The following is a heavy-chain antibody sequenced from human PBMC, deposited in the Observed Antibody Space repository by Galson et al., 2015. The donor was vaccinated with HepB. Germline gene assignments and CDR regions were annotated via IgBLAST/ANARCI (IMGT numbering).Heavy chain of an antibody. J-gene: IGHJ4*02. Sequence: SVKVSCKVSGYTLTELSMHWVRQAPGKGLEWMGGFDPEDGETIYAQKFQGRVTMTEDTSTDTAYMELSSLRSEDTAVYYCATGITFGGVIVPQRTPFDYWGQGTLVTVSS. CDR3: ATGITFGGVIVPQRTPFDY. V-gene: IGHV1-24*01. CDR1: GYTLTELS. CDR2: FDPEDGET. D-gene: IGHD3-16*02.